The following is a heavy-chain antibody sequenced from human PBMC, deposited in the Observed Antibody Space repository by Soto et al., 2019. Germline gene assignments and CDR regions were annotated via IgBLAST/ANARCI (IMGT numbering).Heavy chain of an antibody. CDR2: ISGSGGST. J-gene: IGHJ4*02. D-gene: IGHD5-12*01. V-gene: IGHV3-23*01. CDR1: GFTFSSYA. CDR3: AGGTSGYRASHDY. Sequence: EVQLLESGGGLVQPGGSLRLSCAASGFTFSSYAMSWVRQAPGKGLEWVSAISGSGGSTYYADSVKGRFTISRDNSKNTLYLQMNSLRAEDTAVYYCAGGTSGYRASHDYWGQGTLVTVSS.